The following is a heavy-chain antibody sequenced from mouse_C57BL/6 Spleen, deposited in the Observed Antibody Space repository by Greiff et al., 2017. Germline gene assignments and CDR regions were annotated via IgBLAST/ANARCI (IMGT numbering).Heavy chain of an antibody. V-gene: IGHV1-26*01. CDR2: INPNNGGT. D-gene: IGHD1-1*01. CDR1: GYTFTDYY. Sequence: VQLQQSGPELVKPGASVKISCKASGYTFTDYYMNWVKQSHGKSLEWIGDINPNNGGTSYNQKFKGKATLTVDKSSSTAYMELRSLTSEDSAVYYCARSGAYYGSSYPFDYWGQGTTLTVSS. CDR3: ARSGAYYGSSYPFDY. J-gene: IGHJ2*01.